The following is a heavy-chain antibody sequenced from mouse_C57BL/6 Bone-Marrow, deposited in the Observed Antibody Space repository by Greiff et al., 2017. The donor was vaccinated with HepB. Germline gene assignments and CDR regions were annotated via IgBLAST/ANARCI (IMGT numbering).Heavy chain of an antibody. CDR2: IYPRSGNT. CDR1: GYTFTSYG. CDR3: AREGYYYGSSPPCDY. Sequence: VMLVESGAELARPGASVKLSCKASGYTFTSYGISWVKQRTGQGLEWIGEIYPRSGNTYYNEKFKGKATLTADKSSSTAYMELRSLTSEDSAVYFWAREGYYYGSSPPCDYWGQGTTLTVSS. D-gene: IGHD1-1*01. V-gene: IGHV1-81*01. J-gene: IGHJ2*01.